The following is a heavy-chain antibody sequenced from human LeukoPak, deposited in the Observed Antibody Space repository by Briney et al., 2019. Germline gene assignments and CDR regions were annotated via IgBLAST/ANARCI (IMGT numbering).Heavy chain of an antibody. D-gene: IGHD2-2*01. CDR1: GFTFSSYS. CDR3: ARDSWDIVVVPAAANYYYYGMDV. J-gene: IGHJ6*02. V-gene: IGHV3-21*04. CDR2: ISSSSSYI. Sequence: GGSLRLSCAASGFTFSSYSMNWVRQAPGKGLEWVSSISSSSSYIYYADSVKGRFTISRDNAKNSLYLQMNSLRAEDTAVYYCARDSWDIVVVPAAANYYYYGMDVWGRGTTVTVSS.